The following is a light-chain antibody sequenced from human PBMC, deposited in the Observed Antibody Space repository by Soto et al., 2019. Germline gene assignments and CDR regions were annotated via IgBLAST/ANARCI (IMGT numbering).Light chain of an antibody. V-gene: IGKV3-20*01. Sequence: EIVLTQSPGTLSLSPGERATLSCRASQSVSSSHLAWYQQNPGQAPRLLIYGASSRPTRIPDRFSGSGSGTDFTLTISRLEPEDFAVYYCQQYDSSPHTVGQGTKLEIK. CDR3: QQYDSSPHT. CDR1: QSVSSSH. CDR2: GAS. J-gene: IGKJ2*01.